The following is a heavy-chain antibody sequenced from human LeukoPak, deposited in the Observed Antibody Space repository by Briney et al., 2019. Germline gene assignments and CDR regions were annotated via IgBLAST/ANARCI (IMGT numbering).Heavy chain of an antibody. V-gene: IGHV3-23*01. Sequence: GGSLRLSCAASGFTFSSYAMSWVRQAPGKGLEWVPAISGSGGSTYYADSVKGRFTISRDNSKNTLYLQMNSLRAEDTAVYYCAKTIGITMGRYYYGMDVWGQGTTVTVSS. CDR2: ISGSGGST. J-gene: IGHJ6*02. CDR1: GFTFSSYA. D-gene: IGHD3-10*01. CDR3: AKTIGITMGRYYYGMDV.